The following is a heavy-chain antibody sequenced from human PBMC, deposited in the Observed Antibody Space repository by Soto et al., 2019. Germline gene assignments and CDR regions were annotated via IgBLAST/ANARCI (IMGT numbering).Heavy chain of an antibody. CDR2: ISYDGSNK. J-gene: IGHJ4*02. CDR3: AKEGGRGIAEYYCDY. CDR1: GFTFSSYG. V-gene: IGHV3-30*18. Sequence: QVQLVESGGGVVQPGRSLRLSCAASGFTFSSYGMHWVRQAPGKGLEWVAVISYDGSNKYYADSVKGRFTISRDNSKNTLYLQMNSLRAEDTAVYYCAKEGGRGIAEYYCDYWGQGTLVTVSS. D-gene: IGHD6-13*01.